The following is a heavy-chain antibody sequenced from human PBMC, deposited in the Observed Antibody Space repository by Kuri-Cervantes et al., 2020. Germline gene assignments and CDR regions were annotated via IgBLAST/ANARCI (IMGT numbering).Heavy chain of an antibody. CDR2: ISGSGGST. CDR1: GFTFSSYA. CDR3: ARLPYYYYGMDV. Sequence: GGSLRLSCAASGFTFSSYAMSWVRQAPGKGVEWVSAISGSGGSTYYADSVKGRFTISRDNAKNSLYLQMNSLRDEDTAVYYCARLPYYYYGMDVWGQGTTVTVSS. J-gene: IGHJ6*02. V-gene: IGHV3-23*01.